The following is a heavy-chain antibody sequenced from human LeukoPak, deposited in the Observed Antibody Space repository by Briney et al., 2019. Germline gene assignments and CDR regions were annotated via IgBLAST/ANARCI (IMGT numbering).Heavy chain of an antibody. CDR3: AGYDCWRGYSH. CDR1: GGSISSRLYY. V-gene: IGHV4-39*01. CDR2: LHYSGST. J-gene: IGHJ4*02. Sequence: KSSETLSLTCTVSGGSISSRLYYWGWIRQPPGKGLEWIGSLHYSGSTYYNPSLKSRVTISVDTSKNQFSLKLSSVTAADTAVYYCAGYDCWRGYSHWGQGTLVTVSS. D-gene: IGHD3-3*01.